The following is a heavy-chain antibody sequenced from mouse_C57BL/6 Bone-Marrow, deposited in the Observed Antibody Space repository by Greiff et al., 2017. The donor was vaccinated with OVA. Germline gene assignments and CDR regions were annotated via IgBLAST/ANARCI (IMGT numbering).Heavy chain of an antibody. CDR2: INPSSGYT. Sequence: VQLKESGAELAKPGASVKLSCKASGYTFTSYWMHWVKQRPGQGLEWIGYINPSSGYTKYNQKFKDKATLTADKCSSTAYMQLSSLTYEDSAVYYCARKGYDYDGAWFAYWGQGTLVTVSA. CDR1: GYTFTSYW. CDR3: ARKGYDYDGAWFAY. D-gene: IGHD2-4*01. V-gene: IGHV1-7*01. J-gene: IGHJ3*01.